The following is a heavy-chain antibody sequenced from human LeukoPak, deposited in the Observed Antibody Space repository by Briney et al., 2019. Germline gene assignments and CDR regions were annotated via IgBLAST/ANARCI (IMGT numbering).Heavy chain of an antibody. CDR1: GYTFTSYD. D-gene: IGHD3-22*01. J-gene: IGHJ5*02. CDR3: ARGHYYDSSGYLAYWFDP. V-gene: IGHV1-8*01. Sequence: GASVKVSCKASGYTFTSYDINWVRQATGQGLEWMRWMNPNSGNTGYAQKFQGRVTMTRNTSISTAYMELSRLRSDDTAVYYCARGHYYDSSGYLAYWFDPWGQGTLVTVSS. CDR2: MNPNSGNT.